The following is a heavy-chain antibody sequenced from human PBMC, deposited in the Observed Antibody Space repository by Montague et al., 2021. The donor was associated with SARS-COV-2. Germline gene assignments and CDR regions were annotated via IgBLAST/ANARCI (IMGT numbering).Heavy chain of an antibody. J-gene: IGHJ3*01. V-gene: IGHV4-59*11. CDR1: GWSTASHY. Sequence: SETLSLTCTVSGWSTASHYWNWILQSPGKRPEWIVYVYYNGDTNYNPSLQSRVTMSIYTSSNQFSLRLNSVTAADTAVYSCARGWAFDPWGQGRLVTVSS. D-gene: IGHD6-13*01. CDR3: ARGWAFDP. CDR2: VYYNGDT.